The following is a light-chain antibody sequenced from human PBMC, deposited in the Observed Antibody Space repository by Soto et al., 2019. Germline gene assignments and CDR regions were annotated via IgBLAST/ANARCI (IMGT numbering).Light chain of an antibody. CDR3: QQYNSYWET. CDR1: QSISSW. CDR2: DAS. J-gene: IGKJ1*01. V-gene: IGKV1-5*01. Sequence: VDRVTITCRASQSISSWLAWYQQKPGKAPKLLSYDASSLESGVPSRFSGSGSGTEFTLTISSLQPDDFETYYCQQYNSYWETFGQGTKVDIK.